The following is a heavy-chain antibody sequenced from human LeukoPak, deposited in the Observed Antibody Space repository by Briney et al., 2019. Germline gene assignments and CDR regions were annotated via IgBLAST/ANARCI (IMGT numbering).Heavy chain of an antibody. Sequence: PSETLSLTCTVSGVSISSSSYYWGWIRQPPGKGLEWIVSIYYSGSTYYNPSLKSRVTISVDTSKNQFSLKLSSVTAADTAVYYCARHNYDFWSPYDYWGQGTLVTVSP. D-gene: IGHD3-3*01. V-gene: IGHV4-39*01. J-gene: IGHJ4*02. CDR2: IYYSGST. CDR1: GVSISSSSYY. CDR3: ARHNYDFWSPYDY.